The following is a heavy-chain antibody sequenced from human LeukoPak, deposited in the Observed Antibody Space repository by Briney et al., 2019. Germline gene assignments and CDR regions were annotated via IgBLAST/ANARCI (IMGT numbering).Heavy chain of an antibody. CDR1: GGSFSGYY. CDR2: INHSGST. J-gene: IGHJ4*02. Sequence: SSETLSLTCAVYGGSFSGYYWSWIRQPPGKGLEWIGEINHSGSTNYNPSLKSRVTISVDTSKSQFSLKLSSVTAADTAVYYCAREDDTRFDYWGQGTLVTVSS. CDR3: AREDDTRFDY. D-gene: IGHD2-2*01. V-gene: IGHV4-34*01.